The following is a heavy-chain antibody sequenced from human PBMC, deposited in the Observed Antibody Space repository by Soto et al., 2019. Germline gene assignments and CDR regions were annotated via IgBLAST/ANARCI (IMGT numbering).Heavy chain of an antibody. CDR3: AKGGPTFLNWFGP. J-gene: IGHJ5*02. V-gene: IGHV3-23*01. CDR2: ISNSGHRA. D-gene: IGHD5-12*01. Sequence: PGGSLRLSCAASGFTFSSYAMNWVRQAPGKGLEWISVISNSGHRAYYADSVKGRFNISRDNSKNTLYLQIKSLRAEDTAAYYCAKGGPTFLNWFGPWGQGTLVTVS. CDR1: GFTFSSYA.